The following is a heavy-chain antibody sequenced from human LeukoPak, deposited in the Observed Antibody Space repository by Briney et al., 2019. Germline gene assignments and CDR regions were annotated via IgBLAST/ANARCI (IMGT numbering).Heavy chain of an antibody. V-gene: IGHV3-7*01. CDR1: GFIFTNYF. D-gene: IGHD3-3*01. CDR3: ATDRGWRTSGYYLYYFEY. J-gene: IGHJ4*02. CDR2: IKHDGSEK. Sequence: GGSLRLSCAASGFIFTNYFMSWVRQAPGKGLEWVASIKHDGSEKYYVDSVRGRFTISRDDTMNSLYLQMSSLRAEDTAVYYCATDRGWRTSGYYLYYFEYWGQGTLVTYSS.